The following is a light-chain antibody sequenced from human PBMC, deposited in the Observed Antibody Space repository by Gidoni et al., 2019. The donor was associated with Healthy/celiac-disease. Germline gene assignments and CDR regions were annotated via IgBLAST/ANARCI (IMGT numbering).Light chain of an antibody. CDR1: QSVSSN. CDR2: GAS. V-gene: IGKV3-15*01. Sequence: ELVMTQSPATLSVSPGERATLSCRASQSVSSNLAWYQQKPGQAPRLLIYGASTRATGIPARFSGRGSGTEFTLTISSLQSEDFAVYYCQRYNNWPFTFGPGTKVDIK. J-gene: IGKJ3*01. CDR3: QRYNNWPFT.